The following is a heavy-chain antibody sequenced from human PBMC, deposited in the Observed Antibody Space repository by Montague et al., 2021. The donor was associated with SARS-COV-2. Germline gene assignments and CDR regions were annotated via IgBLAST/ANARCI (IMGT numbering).Heavy chain of an antibody. CDR1: GFSLNSRGVC. CDR3: AHKNSGGPFQFGY. D-gene: IGHD6-19*01. CDR2: IDWDDDK. Sequence: PALVKPTQTLTLTCTFSGFSLNSRGVCVGWIRQPPGKALECLALIDWDDDKRYSPSLRTRLTVTKDTSKNQVVLTMTNMDPVDTATYYCAHKNSGGPFQFGYWGQGALVTVSS. V-gene: IGHV2-5*02. J-gene: IGHJ4*02.